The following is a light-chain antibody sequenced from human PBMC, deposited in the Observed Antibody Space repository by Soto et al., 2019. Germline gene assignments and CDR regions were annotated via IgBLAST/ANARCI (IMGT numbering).Light chain of an antibody. Sequence: DIQMTQSPSTLSASVGDRVTITCRASQSISTKLAWYQQKPGKAPKLLIYTASSLESGVPSRFSGSGSGTEFSLTISSLQTDDFATYYCQEYNNYFWTFGQGTKVEIK. CDR2: TAS. CDR3: QEYNNYFWT. V-gene: IGKV1-5*03. CDR1: QSISTK. J-gene: IGKJ1*01.